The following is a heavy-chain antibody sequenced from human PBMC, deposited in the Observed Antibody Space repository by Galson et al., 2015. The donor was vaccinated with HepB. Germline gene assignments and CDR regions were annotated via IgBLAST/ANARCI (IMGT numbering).Heavy chain of an antibody. CDR3: ARGANDYYYGMEV. CDR1: GGSFSDYY. V-gene: IGHV4-34*01. CDR2: INHSGIT. Sequence: ETLSLTCSVYGGSFSDYYWIWIRQPPGKGLEWIGEINHSGITNYNPSLKSRVTISVDTSKNQFSLKLSSVTAADTAVYYCARGANDYYYGMEVWGQGTTVTVSS. J-gene: IGHJ6*02.